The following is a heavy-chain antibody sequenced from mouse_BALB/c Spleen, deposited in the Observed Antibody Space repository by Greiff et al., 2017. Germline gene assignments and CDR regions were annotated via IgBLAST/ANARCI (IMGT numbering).Heavy chain of an antibody. J-gene: IGHJ3*01. CDR1: GFNIKDYY. CDR3: NAWALAY. V-gene: IGHV14-4*02. Sequence: EVQLQQSGAELVRPGASVKLSCTASGFNIKDYYMNWVKQRPEQGLEWIGWIDPENGDTEYAPKFQGKATMTADTSSNTAYLQLRSLTSEDTAVYYCNAWALAYWGQGTLVTVSA. CDR2: IDPENGDT.